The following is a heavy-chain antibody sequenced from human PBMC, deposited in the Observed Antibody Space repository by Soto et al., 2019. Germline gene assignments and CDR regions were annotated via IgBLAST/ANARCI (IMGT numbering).Heavy chain of an antibody. CDR3: AKDLGDPYYDFWSGYYMRSIVGYYYYGMDV. D-gene: IGHD3-3*01. CDR1: GFTFSSYA. CDR2: ISGSGGST. V-gene: IGHV3-23*01. J-gene: IGHJ6*02. Sequence: GGSLRLSCAASGFTFSSYAMSWVRQAPGKGLEWVSAISGSGGSTYYADSVKGRFTISRDNSKNTLYLQMNSLRAEDTAVYYCAKDLGDPYYDFWSGYYMRSIVGYYYYGMDVWGQGTTVTVSS.